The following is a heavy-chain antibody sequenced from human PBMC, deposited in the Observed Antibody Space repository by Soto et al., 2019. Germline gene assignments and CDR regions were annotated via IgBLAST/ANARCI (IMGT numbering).Heavy chain of an antibody. CDR1: GYTFTSYG. CDR2: ISAYNGNT. Sequence: EASVKVSCKASGYTFTSYGISWVRQAPGQGLEWMGWISAYNGNTNYAQKLQGRVTMTTDTSTSTAYMELRSLRSDDTAVYYCARDRVATRPLLSYFDYWGQGTLVTVSS. J-gene: IGHJ4*02. CDR3: ARDRVATRPLLSYFDY. D-gene: IGHD5-12*01. V-gene: IGHV1-18*01.